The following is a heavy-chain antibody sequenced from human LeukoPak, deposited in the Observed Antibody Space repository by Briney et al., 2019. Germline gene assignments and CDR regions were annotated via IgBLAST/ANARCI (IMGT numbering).Heavy chain of an antibody. J-gene: IGHJ6*03. CDR3: ARAEAYYYYYYYMDV. CDR1: GYTFTGYY. Sequence: ASVKVSCKASGYTFTGYYMHWVRQAPGQGLEWMGWINPNSGGTNYAQKFQGRVTMTRDTSISTAYMELSRLRSDDTAVYYCARAEAYYYYYYYMDVWGKGTTVTISS. CDR2: INPNSGGT. V-gene: IGHV1-2*02. D-gene: IGHD2-21*01.